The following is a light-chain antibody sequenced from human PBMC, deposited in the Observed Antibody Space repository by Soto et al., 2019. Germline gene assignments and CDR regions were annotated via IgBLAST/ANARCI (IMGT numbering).Light chain of an antibody. V-gene: IGKV3-20*01. CDR2: GAS. CDR3: QQYGSSPPYT. J-gene: IGKJ2*01. Sequence: EIVLTQSPGTLSLSPGERATLSCRASQSVSSSSLAWYQQKPGQAPRLLIYGASTRATGIPDRFSGSGSGTDFTLTIGRLEPEDFAVYYCQQYGSSPPYTFGQGTKLEIK. CDR1: QSVSSSS.